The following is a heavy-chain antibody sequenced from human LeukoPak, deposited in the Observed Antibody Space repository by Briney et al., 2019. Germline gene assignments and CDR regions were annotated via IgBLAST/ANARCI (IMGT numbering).Heavy chain of an antibody. D-gene: IGHD3-10*01. Sequence: PSETLSLTCTVSGGSISSGGYYWSWIRQHPGKGLEWIGYIYYSGSTYYNPSLKSRVTITVDTSKNQFSLKLSSVTAADTAVYYCANYGSGSYRFDPWGQGTLVTVSS. CDR3: ANYGSGSYRFDP. V-gene: IGHV4-31*03. J-gene: IGHJ5*02. CDR2: IYYSGST. CDR1: GGSISSGGYY.